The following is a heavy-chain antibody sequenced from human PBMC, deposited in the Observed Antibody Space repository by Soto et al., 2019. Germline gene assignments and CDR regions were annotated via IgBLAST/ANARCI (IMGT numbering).Heavy chain of an antibody. J-gene: IGHJ5*02. CDR1: GYTFTSYG. Sequence: GASVKVSCKSSGYTFTSYGISWVRQAPGQGLEWMGWISAYNGNTNYAQKLQGRVTMTTDTSTSTAYMELRSLRSDDTAVYYCARQHVVVVVAATVGNWFDPWGQGTLVTVSS. D-gene: IGHD2-15*01. V-gene: IGHV1-18*04. CDR2: ISAYNGNT. CDR3: ARQHVVVVVAATVGNWFDP.